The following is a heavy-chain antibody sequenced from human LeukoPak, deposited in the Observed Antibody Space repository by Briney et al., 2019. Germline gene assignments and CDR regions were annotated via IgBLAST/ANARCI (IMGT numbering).Heavy chain of an antibody. CDR2: IYHSGST. CDR3: ARERRVDTAMARDAFDI. CDR1: GGSISSSNW. D-gene: IGHD5-18*01. J-gene: IGHJ3*02. Sequence: SETLSLTCAVSGGSISSSNWWSWVRQPPGKGLEWIGEIYHSGSTNYNPSLKSRVTISVDKSKNQFSLKLSSVTAADTAVYYCARERRVDTAMARDAFDIWGQGTMVTVSS. V-gene: IGHV4-4*02.